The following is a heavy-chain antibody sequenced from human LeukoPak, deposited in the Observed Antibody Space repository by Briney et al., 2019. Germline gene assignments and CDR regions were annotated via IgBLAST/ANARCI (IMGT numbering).Heavy chain of an antibody. V-gene: IGHV4-34*01. D-gene: IGHD3-22*01. CDR2: INHSGST. CDR1: GGSFSGYY. CDR3: ARGGRSRYVNWFDP. Sequence: PSETLSLTCAVYGGSFSGYYWSWIRQPPGKGLEWIGEINHSGSTNYNPSLKSRVTISVDTSKNQFSLKLSSVTAADTAVYYCARGGRSRYVNWFDPWGQGTLVTVSS. J-gene: IGHJ5*02.